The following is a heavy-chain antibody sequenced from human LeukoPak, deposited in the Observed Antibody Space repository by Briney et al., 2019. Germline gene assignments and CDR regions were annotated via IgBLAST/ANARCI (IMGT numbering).Heavy chain of an antibody. CDR3: ARAPATNEWRCMDY. CDR2: ISSSTSHR. Sequence: GGSLRLSCAASGFTFDDYAMHWVRQAPGKGLEWVSSISSSTSHRYYADSVKGRFTISRDNAKNSLYLQMNSLRAEDTAVYYCARAPATNEWRCMDYWGQGTLVAVSS. J-gene: IGHJ4*02. V-gene: IGHV3-21*01. D-gene: IGHD2-8*02. CDR1: GFTFDDYA.